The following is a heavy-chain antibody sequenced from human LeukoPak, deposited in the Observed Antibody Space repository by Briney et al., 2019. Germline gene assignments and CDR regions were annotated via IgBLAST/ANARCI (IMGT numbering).Heavy chain of an antibody. CDR2: IYYSGST. Sequence: SETLSLTCTVSGGSISSHYWSCIRQPPGKGLEWIGYIYYSGSTNYNPSLKSRVTISVDTSKNQFSLKLSSVTAADTAVYYCARVSGPPGSSWYFGYFDYWGQGTLVTVSS. CDR1: GGSISSHY. V-gene: IGHV4-59*11. CDR3: ARVSGPPGSSWYFGYFDY. J-gene: IGHJ4*02. D-gene: IGHD6-13*01.